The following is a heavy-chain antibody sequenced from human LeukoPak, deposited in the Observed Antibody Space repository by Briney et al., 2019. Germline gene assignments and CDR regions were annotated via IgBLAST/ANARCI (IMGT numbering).Heavy chain of an antibody. J-gene: IGHJ5*02. CDR1: GFTFDDYG. CDR3: ATSNLAT. Sequence: GGSLRLSCAASGFTFDDYGMSWVRQAPGKGLEWVGRMRSKTDGGTTEYAAPVKGRFTISRDDSKNTLYVQMNSLKTEDTAVYYCATSNLATWGQGTLVTVSS. CDR2: MRSKTDGGTT. V-gene: IGHV3-15*01.